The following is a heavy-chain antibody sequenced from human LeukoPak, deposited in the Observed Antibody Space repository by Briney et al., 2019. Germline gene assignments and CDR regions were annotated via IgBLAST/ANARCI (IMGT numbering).Heavy chain of an antibody. V-gene: IGHV3-74*01. CDR1: GFTFSSYW. Sequence: GGSLRLSCAASGFTFSSYWMHWVRQAPGKGLVWVSHINSDGSSTNYADSVKGRFTISRDNAKNTLCLQMNSLRAEDTAVYYCARTGIAARPTVWFDPWGQGTLVTVSS. CDR2: INSDGSST. J-gene: IGHJ5*02. D-gene: IGHD6-6*01. CDR3: ARTGIAARPTVWFDP.